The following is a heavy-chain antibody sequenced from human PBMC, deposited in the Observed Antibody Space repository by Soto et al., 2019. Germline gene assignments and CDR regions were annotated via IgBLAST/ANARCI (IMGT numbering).Heavy chain of an antibody. D-gene: IGHD3-3*01. CDR1: GYTFTSYG. V-gene: IGHV1-18*01. CDR3: ARFNDIWSGYYPAPDY. CDR2: ISAYNGNT. Sequence: GASVKVSCKASGYTFTSYGISWVRQAPGQGLEWMGWISAYNGNTNYAQKLQGRVTMTTDTSTSTAYMELRSLRSDDTAVYYCARFNDIWSGYYPAPDYWGQGTLVTVSS. J-gene: IGHJ4*02.